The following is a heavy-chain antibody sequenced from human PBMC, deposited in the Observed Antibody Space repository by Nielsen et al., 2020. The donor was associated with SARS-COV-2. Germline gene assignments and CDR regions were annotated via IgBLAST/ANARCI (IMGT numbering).Heavy chain of an antibody. V-gene: IGHV3-33*01. CDR2: IWYDGSNK. D-gene: IGHD6-19*01. CDR3: ATFRSSDYGMDV. CDR1: GFTFSSYG. Sequence: GESLKISCAASGFTFSSYGMHWVRQAPGTGLEWVAVIWYDGSNKYYADSVKGRFTISRDNSKNTLYLQMNSLRAEDTAVYYCATFRSSDYGMDVWGQGTTVTVSS. J-gene: IGHJ6*02.